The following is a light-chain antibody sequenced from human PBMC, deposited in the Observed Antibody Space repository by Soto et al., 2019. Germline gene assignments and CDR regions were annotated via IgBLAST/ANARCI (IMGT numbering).Light chain of an antibody. Sequence: IQLPHPLSPLPAPVGARATIPCRASQSISNLLAWYQQKPGQAPKLLIYHASNLQSGVPSRFSGSGSGTEFTLTISSLQPDDYGTYYCQQYNNYFTFGGGTKVDIK. CDR3: QQYNNYFT. CDR2: HAS. CDR1: QSISNL. J-gene: IGKJ4*01. V-gene: IGKV1-5*01.